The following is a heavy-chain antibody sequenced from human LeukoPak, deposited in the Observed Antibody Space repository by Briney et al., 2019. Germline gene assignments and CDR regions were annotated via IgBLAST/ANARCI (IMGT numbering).Heavy chain of an antibody. D-gene: IGHD3-10*01. CDR3: ARDQAYYGSGSYYHFDY. CDR2: IIPIFGTA. V-gene: IGHV1-69*05. CDR1: GGTFSSYA. J-gene: IGHJ4*02. Sequence: SVKVSCKASGGTFSSYAISWVRQAPGQGLEWMGRIIPIFGTANYAQKFQGRVTITTDESTSTAYMELSSLRSEDTAVYYCARDQAYYGSGSYYHFDYWGQGTLVTVSS.